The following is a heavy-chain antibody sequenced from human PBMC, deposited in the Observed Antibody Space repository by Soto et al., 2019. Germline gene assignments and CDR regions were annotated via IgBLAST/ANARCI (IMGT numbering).Heavy chain of an antibody. CDR1: GFTFTTSN. J-gene: IGHJ6*02. CDR3: ARGNTNYGGGMDV. CDR2: ISSTSYYI. D-gene: IGHD4-17*01. V-gene: IGHV3-21*01. Sequence: EVQLVESGGGLVKPGGSLRLSCAASGFTFTTSNMHWVRQAPGKGLEWVSYISSTSYYIHYADSAKGRFTISRDNAKNSLYLQVNSLRAEDTAMYYCARGNTNYGGGMDVWGQGTTVTVSS.